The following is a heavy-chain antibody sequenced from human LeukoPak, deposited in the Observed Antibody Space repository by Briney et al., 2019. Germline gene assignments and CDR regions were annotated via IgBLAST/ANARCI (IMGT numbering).Heavy chain of an antibody. CDR3: AKDNYRVPLPDY. CDR1: GFTFSSYA. J-gene: IGHJ4*02. V-gene: IGHV3-23*01. D-gene: IGHD5-24*01. CDR2: ISGSGGST. Sequence: PGGSLRLSCAASGFTFSSYAMSWVRQAPGKGLEWVSAISGSGGSTYYADSVKGRFTISRDNSKNTLYLQMNSLRAEDTAVYCCAKDNYRVPLPDYWGQGTLVTVSS.